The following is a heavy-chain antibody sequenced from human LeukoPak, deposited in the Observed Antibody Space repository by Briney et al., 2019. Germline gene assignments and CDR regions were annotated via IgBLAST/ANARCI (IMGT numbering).Heavy chain of an antibody. V-gene: IGHV1-8*03. CDR2: MNPNSGNT. Sequence: ASVKVSCKASGYTFTGYYMHWVRQAPGQGLEWMGWMNPNSGNTGYAQKFQGRVTITRNTSISTAYMELSSLRSEDTAVYYCARGLSRYNKVVVAATRDWGQGTLVTVSS. D-gene: IGHD2-15*01. CDR3: ARGLSRYNKVVVAATRD. CDR1: GYTFTGYY. J-gene: IGHJ4*02.